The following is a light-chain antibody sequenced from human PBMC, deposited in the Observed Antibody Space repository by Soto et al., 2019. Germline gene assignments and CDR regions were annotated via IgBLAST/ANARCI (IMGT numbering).Light chain of an antibody. CDR3: SSHTSGNTRV. J-gene: IGLJ1*01. CDR2: EVT. V-gene: IGLV2-14*01. Sequence: QSALTQPASVSGSPGQSIAISCTGTSSDVGSYDYVSWYQQHPDKAPKLMIYEVTQRPSGVSNRFSGSKSGNTASLTISELQAEDEADYYCSSHTSGNTRVFGTGTKLTVL. CDR1: SSDVGSYDY.